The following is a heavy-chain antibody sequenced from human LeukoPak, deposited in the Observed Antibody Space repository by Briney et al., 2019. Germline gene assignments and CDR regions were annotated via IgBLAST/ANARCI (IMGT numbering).Heavy chain of an antibody. D-gene: IGHD6-13*01. CDR3: VRGGLVSRTAAAGPPWEY. CDR2: INPSGGGT. J-gene: IGHJ4*02. CDR1: GYTFTDYH. Sequence: ASVRVSCEASGYTFTDYHMQWVRQAPGQGLEWMGIINPSGGGTTYAQKFQGRVTMTRDTSTSTVFMELSSLRSDDTAVYYCVRGGLVSRTAAAGPPWEYWGQGTLVTVSS. V-gene: IGHV1-46*01.